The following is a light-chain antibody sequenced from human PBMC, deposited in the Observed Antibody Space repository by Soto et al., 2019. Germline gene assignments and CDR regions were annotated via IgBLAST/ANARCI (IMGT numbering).Light chain of an antibody. CDR3: RQSDSHPYT. CDR2: AAS. J-gene: IGKJ2*01. CDR1: QSISSY. Sequence: DIQMTQSPSSRSASVGDRVTITCRASQSISSYLKWYQQKPGKAPKLLIDAASSLQSGVPSRFSGSGSGTDFTLTISSLQPDDVATYYCRQSDSHPYTFGQATKLEI. V-gene: IGKV1-39*01.